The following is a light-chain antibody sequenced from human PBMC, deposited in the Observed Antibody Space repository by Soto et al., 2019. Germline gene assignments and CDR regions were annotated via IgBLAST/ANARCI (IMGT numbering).Light chain of an antibody. J-gene: IGKJ1*01. Sequence: DIVMTQSPVTLSVSPGERATLSCRASQSISNSLAWYQQKPGQAPRLLIYGASTRATGIPARFSGSGSGTEFTLTISNLQSEDFAVYYCQQYSNWRTFGQGTKVEVK. V-gene: IGKV3-15*01. CDR1: QSISNS. CDR2: GAS. CDR3: QQYSNWRT.